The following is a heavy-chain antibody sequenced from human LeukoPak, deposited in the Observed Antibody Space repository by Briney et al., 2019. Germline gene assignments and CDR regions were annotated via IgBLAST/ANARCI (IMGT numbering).Heavy chain of an antibody. V-gene: IGHV3-48*03. J-gene: IGHJ5*02. Sequence: GGSLRLSCAASGFTFSSYEMNWVRQAPGKGLEWVSCISHGVSTIYYADSVKGRFTISRDNSKNSLYLQMSSLRAEDTAVYYCARDDFLYGSGSYYNAGFDPWGQGTLVTVSS. CDR3: ARDDFLYGSGSYYNAGFDP. CDR2: ISHGVSTI. CDR1: GFTFSSYE. D-gene: IGHD3-10*01.